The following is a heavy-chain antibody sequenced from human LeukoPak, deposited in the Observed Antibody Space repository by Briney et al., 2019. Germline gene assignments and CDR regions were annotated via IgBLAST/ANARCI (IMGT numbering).Heavy chain of an antibody. CDR2: IYTSGST. D-gene: IGHD2-2*01. CDR3: ARDLEGYCSSTSCYGWFDP. V-gene: IGHV4-61*02. CDR1: GGSISSVTYY. J-gene: IGHJ5*02. Sequence: SQTLSLTCTVSGGSISSVTYYWSWIRQPAGEGLEWIGRIYTSGSTNYNPSLKSRVTISVDTSKNQFSLKLSSVTAAGTAVYYCARDLEGYCSSTSCYGWFDPWGQGTLVTVSS.